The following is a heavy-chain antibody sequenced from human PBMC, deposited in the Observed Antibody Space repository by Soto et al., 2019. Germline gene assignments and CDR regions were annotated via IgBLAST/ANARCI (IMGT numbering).Heavy chain of an antibody. V-gene: IGHV4-31*03. CDR2: IYYSGST. CDR1: GGSISSGGYY. CDR3: ASLNQPLWATVTTTVYYFDY. Sequence: SETLSLTCTVSGGSISSGGYYWSWIRQHPGKGLEWIGYIYYSGSTYYNPSLKSRVTISVDTSKNQFSLKLSSVTAADTAVYYCASLNQPLWATVTTTVYYFDYWGQGTLVTVSS. D-gene: IGHD4-4*01. J-gene: IGHJ4*02.